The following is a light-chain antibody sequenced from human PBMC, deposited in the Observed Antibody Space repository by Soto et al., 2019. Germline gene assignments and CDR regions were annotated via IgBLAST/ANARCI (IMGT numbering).Light chain of an antibody. CDR1: QSVSSS. J-gene: IGKJ1*01. Sequence: EIVMTQSPATLSVSPGERVTLSCRASQSVSSSSLAWYQQRPGQAPRLLIYGTSSRATGIPDRFSGSGSGTDFTLTISCLQSEDFATYYCQQYYSYPPTFGQGTKVDIK. V-gene: IGKV3D-15*01. CDR3: QQYYSYPPT. CDR2: GTS.